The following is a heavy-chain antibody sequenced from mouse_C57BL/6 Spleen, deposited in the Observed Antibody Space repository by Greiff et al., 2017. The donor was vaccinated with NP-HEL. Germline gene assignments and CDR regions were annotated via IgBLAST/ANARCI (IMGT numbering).Heavy chain of an antibody. CDR2: ISYSGST. J-gene: IGHJ2*01. Sequence: EVQLQQSGPGMVKPSQSLSLTCTVTGYSITSGYDWHWIRHFPGNKLEWMGYISYSGSTNYNPSLKSRISITHDTSKNHFFLKLNSVTTEDTATYYCARSQLTDYIDYWGQGTTLTVSS. CDR3: ARSQLTDYIDY. CDR1: GYSITSGYD. V-gene: IGHV3-1*01. D-gene: IGHD4-1*01.